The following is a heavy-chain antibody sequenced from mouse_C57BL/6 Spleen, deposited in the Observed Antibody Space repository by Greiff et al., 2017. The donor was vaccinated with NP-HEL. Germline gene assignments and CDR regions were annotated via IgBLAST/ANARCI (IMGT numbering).Heavy chain of an antibody. J-gene: IGHJ1*03. V-gene: IGHV5-6*01. CDR1: GFTFSSYG. CDR3: ARQGYGSSDWYFDV. CDR2: ISSGGSYT. D-gene: IGHD1-1*01. Sequence: DVQLVESGGDLVKPGGSLKLSCAASGFTFSSYGMSWVRQTPDKRLEWVATISSGGSYTYYPDSVKGRFTISRDNAKNTLYLQMSSLKSEDTAMYYCARQGYGSSDWYFDVWGTGTTVTVSS.